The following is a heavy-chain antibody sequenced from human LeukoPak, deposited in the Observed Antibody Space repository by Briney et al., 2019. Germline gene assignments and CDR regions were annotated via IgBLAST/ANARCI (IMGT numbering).Heavy chain of an antibody. J-gene: IGHJ5*02. CDR3: ARDLRGSSSWLEYNWFDP. D-gene: IGHD6-13*01. CDR1: GYSIRSGYY. Sequence: SETLSLTCTVSGYSIRSGYYWGWIRQPPGKGLEWIGSIYHSGSTYYNPSLKSRVTMSVDTSRNQFSLKLSSVTAADTAVYYCARDLRGSSSWLEYNWFDPWGQGTLVTVSS. CDR2: IYHSGST. V-gene: IGHV4-38-2*02.